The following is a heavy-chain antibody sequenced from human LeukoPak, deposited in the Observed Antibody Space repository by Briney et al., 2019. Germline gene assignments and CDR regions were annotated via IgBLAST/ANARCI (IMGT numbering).Heavy chain of an antibody. J-gene: IGHJ5*02. CDR2: INHSGST. V-gene: IGHV4-34*01. D-gene: IGHD2-2*02. CDR1: GFSFSGYY. CDR3: ARRSPSSDIVVVPAAIRSTNWFDP. Sequence: SETLSLTCAVYGFSFSGYYWSWLRQPPGKGLEWIGEINHSGSTNYNPSLKSRVTISVDTSKNQFSLKLSSVTAADTAVYYCARRSPSSDIVVVPAAIRSTNWFDPWGQGTLVTVSS.